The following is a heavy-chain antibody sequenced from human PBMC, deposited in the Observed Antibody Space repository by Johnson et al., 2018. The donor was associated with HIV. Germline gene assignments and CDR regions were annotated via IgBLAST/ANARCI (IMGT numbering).Heavy chain of an antibody. CDR1: GFTFDDYG. D-gene: IGHD2-2*01. CDR3: ARRCSSSSCSHGAFDI. V-gene: IGHV3-66*04. J-gene: IGHJ3*02. Sequence: VQLVESGGGVVRPGGSLRLSCAASGFTFDDYGMSWVRQAPGKGLEWVSVIYSGGSTYSADSVKGRFTISRDNSKNTLYLQMNSLRAEDTAVYYCARRCSSSSCSHGAFDIWGQGTVVTVSS. CDR2: IYSGGST.